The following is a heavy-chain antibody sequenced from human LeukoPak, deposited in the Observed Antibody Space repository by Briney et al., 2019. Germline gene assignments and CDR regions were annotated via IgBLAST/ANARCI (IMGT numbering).Heavy chain of an antibody. V-gene: IGHV3-23*01. CDR1: GFTFSDYA. Sequence: GGSLRLSCAASGFTFSDYAMSWVRQAPGQGLEWVSTISDDGSGTYYADSVKGRFTISRDNSKNTLYLQMNSLRAEDTAVYYCAKPVYSSSWSPFDYWGQGTLVTVSS. J-gene: IGHJ4*02. CDR3: AKPVYSSSWSPFDY. CDR2: ISDDGSGT. D-gene: IGHD6-13*01.